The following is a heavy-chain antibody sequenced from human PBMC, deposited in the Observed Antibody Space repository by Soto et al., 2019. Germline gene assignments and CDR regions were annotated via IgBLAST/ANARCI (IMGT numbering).Heavy chain of an antibody. Sequence: PGESLKISCKGSGYSFTSYWIGWVRQMPGKGLEWMGIIYPGDSDTRYSPSFQGQVTISADKSISTAYLQWSSLKASDTAMYYCASRPLVGYCSGGSCDGGRPAAFDIWGQGTMVTVSS. J-gene: IGHJ3*02. D-gene: IGHD2-15*01. CDR3: ASRPLVGYCSGGSCDGGRPAAFDI. CDR1: GYSFTSYW. V-gene: IGHV5-51*01. CDR2: IYPGDSDT.